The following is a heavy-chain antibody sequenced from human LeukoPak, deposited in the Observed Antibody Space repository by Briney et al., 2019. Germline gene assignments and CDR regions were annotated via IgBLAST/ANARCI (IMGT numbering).Heavy chain of an antibody. CDR2: INPSGGST. J-gene: IGHJ4*02. CDR3: ARAVRFLEWLSASVNMYYFDY. V-gene: IGHV1-46*01. Sequence: GASVKVSCKASGYTFTSYYMHWVRQAPGQGLEWMGIINPSGGSTSYAQKFQGRVTMTRDMSTSTVYMELSSLRSEDTAVYYCARAVRFLEWLSASVNMYYFDYWGQGTLVTVSS. CDR1: GYTFTSYY. D-gene: IGHD3-3*01.